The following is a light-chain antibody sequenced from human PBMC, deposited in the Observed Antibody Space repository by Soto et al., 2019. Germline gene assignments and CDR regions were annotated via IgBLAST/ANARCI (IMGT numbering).Light chain of an antibody. J-gene: IGLJ1*01. CDR1: SNDIGAFDY. Sequence: QSVLTQPTSVSGSPGQSINIYCTGTSNDIGAFDYVSWYQQHPGKAPRLLIHGVRNRPPGISSRFSGSKSGLTASLTISGLRAEDEADYYCSSFTTNRFYIFGPGTKVTVL. V-gene: IGLV2-14*01. CDR2: GVR. CDR3: SSFTTNRFYI.